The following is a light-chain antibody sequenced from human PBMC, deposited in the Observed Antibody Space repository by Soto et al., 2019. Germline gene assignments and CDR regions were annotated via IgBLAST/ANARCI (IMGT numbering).Light chain of an antibody. V-gene: IGLV7-43*01. Sequence: QAVVTQEPSLTVSPGGTVTLTCASSTGTVTRGYYPTWFQQKPGQPPRALIYSTTYKHSWTPARFSGSLLGGKAALTLSPVQPEDEAEYYCRLYYGDAVVFGGGTKLTVL. J-gene: IGLJ2*01. CDR1: TGTVTRGYY. CDR2: STT. CDR3: RLYYGDAVV.